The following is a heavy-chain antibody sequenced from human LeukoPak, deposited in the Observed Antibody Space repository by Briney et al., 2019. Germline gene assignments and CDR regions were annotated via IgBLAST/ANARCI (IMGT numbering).Heavy chain of an antibody. CDR3: AKGGFGRPFDY. CDR2: ISSSSNYI. Sequence: PGGSLRLSCAASGFTFNSYSINWVRQAPGKGLEWVSSISSSSNYIYYADSVKGRFTIFRDNAKNSLYLQMDSLRAEDTAVYYCAKGGFGRPFDYWGQGTLVTVSS. CDR1: GFTFNSYS. D-gene: IGHD3-10*01. V-gene: IGHV3-21*04. J-gene: IGHJ4*02.